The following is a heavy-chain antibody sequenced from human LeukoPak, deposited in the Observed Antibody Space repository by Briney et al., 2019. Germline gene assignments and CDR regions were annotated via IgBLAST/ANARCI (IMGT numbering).Heavy chain of an antibody. D-gene: IGHD4-17*01. CDR1: GFTVSSNY. CDR3: ARIGTMTTDAFDI. J-gene: IGHJ3*02. V-gene: IGHV3-53*01. Sequence: GGSLRLSCAASGFTVSSNYMSWVRQAPGKGLEWVSVIYSGGSTYHADSVKGRFTISRDNSKNTLYLQMNSLRAEDTAVYYCARIGTMTTDAFDIWGQGTMVTVSS. CDR2: IYSGGST.